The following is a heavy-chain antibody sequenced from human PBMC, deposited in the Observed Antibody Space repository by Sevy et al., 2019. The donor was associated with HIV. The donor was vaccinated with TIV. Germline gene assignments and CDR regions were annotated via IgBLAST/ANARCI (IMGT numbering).Heavy chain of an antibody. CDR2: INPNSGGT. CDR3: ARSKLPYGSGSYYNPGY. CDR1: GYTFTGYY. D-gene: IGHD3-10*01. Sequence: ASVKVSCKASGYTFTGYYMHWVRQAPGQGLEWMGWINPNSGGTNYAQKFQGRVTMTRDTSISTAYMELSRLRSDDTAVYYCARSKLPYGSGSYYNPGYRGQGTLVTVSS. J-gene: IGHJ4*02. V-gene: IGHV1-2*02.